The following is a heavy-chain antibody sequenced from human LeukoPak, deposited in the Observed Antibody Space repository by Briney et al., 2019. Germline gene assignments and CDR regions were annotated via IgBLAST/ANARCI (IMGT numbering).Heavy chain of an antibody. D-gene: IGHD6-6*01. Sequence: SETLSLTCTVSGGSISSSSYYWGWIRQPPGKGLEWIGSIYYSGSTYYNPSLKSRVTISVDTSKNQFSLKLSSVTAADTAVYYCARLGRRKQLAFFDYWGQGTLVTVSS. CDR1: GGSISSSSYY. CDR2: IYYSGST. CDR3: ARLGRRKQLAFFDY. V-gene: IGHV4-39*01. J-gene: IGHJ4*02.